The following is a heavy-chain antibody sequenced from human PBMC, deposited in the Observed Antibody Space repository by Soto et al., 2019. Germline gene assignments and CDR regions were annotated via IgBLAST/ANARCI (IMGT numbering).Heavy chain of an antibody. CDR2: IWYDGSDK. CDR1: GFTFSSYA. Sequence: GGSLRLSCAASGFTFSSYAMHWVRQAPGKGLEWVAVIWYDGSDKYYADSVKGRFTISRDNSKNTLYLQMNSLRPEDTAVFYYARDSSIPVAEYYFDYWGQGTLVTVSS. D-gene: IGHD6-19*01. CDR3: ARDSSIPVAEYYFDY. V-gene: IGHV3-33*01. J-gene: IGHJ4*02.